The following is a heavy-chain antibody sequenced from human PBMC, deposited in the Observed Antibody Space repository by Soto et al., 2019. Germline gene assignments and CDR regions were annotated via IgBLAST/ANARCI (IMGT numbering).Heavy chain of an antibody. J-gene: IGHJ4*02. CDR3: ATDIVVVPAAPY. Sequence: EVQLVESGGGLVKPGGSLRLSCAASGFTFSSYSMNWVRQAPGKGLEWVSSISSSSSYIYYADSVKGRFTISRDNAKNSLYLQMNSLRAEDTAVYYCATDIVVVPAAPYWGQGTLVTVSS. D-gene: IGHD2-2*01. CDR1: GFTFSSYS. V-gene: IGHV3-21*01. CDR2: ISSSSSYI.